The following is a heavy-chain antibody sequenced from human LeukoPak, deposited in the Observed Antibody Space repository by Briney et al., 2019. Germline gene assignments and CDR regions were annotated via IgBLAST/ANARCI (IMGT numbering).Heavy chain of an antibody. J-gene: IGHJ5*02. V-gene: IGHV3-48*04. CDR2: ISSSSSTI. D-gene: IGHD3-22*01. CDR1: GFTFSSYS. Sequence: GGSLRLSCAASGFTFSSYSMNWVRQAPGKGLEWVSYISSSSSTIYYADSVKGRFTISRDNAKNSLYLQMNSLRAEDTAVYYCAREGVSGYYDWFDPWGRGTLVNVSS. CDR3: AREGVSGYYDWFDP.